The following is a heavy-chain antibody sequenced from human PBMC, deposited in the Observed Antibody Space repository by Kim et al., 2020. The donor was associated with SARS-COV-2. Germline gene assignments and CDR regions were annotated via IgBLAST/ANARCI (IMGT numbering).Heavy chain of an antibody. Sequence: GESLKISCKMSGHMLNNFCVGWVRQVSGKGFEWIGIIFPGDNDVKYGPAFEGQVTITTDKSIDTAYLHWNSLKVSDTAVYYCAKCHMIGGYNRLDPWGQGTQVIVSP. CDR1: GHMLNNFC. J-gene: IGHJ5*02. CDR2: IFPGDNDV. D-gene: IGHD1-20*01. CDR3: AKCHMIGGYNRLDP. V-gene: IGHV5-51*01.